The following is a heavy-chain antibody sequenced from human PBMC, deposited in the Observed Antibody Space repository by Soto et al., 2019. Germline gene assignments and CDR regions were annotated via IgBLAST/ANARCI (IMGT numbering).Heavy chain of an antibody. CDR2: IYYSGST. D-gene: IGHD2-15*01. CDR1: GGSISSGDYY. V-gene: IGHV4-30-4*01. CDR3: AREIGYCSGGSCYSGGYYYYGMDV. Sequence: SETLSLTCTVSGGSISSGDYYWSWIRQPPGKGLEWIGYIYYSGSTYYNPSLKSRVTISVDTSKNQFFLKLSSVTAADTAVYYCAREIGYCSGGSCYSGGYYYYGMDVWGQGTTVTVSS. J-gene: IGHJ6*02.